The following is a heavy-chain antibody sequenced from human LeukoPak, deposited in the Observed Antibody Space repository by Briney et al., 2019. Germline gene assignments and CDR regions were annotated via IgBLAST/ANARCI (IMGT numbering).Heavy chain of an antibody. D-gene: IGHD3-3*01. J-gene: IGHJ4*02. CDR1: GFTLSSYW. CDR3: ARDFSGRFDY. CDR2: IKQDGSEK. Sequence: WGSLRLSCAASGFTLSSYWMSWVRQAPGKGLEWVANIKQDGSEKYYVGSVKGRFTISRDNAKNSLYLQMNSLRAEDTAVYYCARDFSGRFDYWGQGTLVTVSS. V-gene: IGHV3-7*05.